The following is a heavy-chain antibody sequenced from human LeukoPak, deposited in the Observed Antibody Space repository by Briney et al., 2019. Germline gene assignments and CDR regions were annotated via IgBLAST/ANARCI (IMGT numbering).Heavy chain of an antibody. J-gene: IGHJ5*02. CDR1: GGSISSYY. CDR3: ARDAYYYGHPVNWFDP. V-gene: IGHV4-4*07. D-gene: IGHD3-10*01. CDR2: IYTSGST. Sequence: SETLSLTCSVSGGSISSYYWSWIRQPAGKGLEWIGRIYTSGSTNYNPSLKSRVTMSVDTSKNQFSLKLSSVTAADTAVYYCARDAYYYGHPVNWFDPWGQGTLVTVSS.